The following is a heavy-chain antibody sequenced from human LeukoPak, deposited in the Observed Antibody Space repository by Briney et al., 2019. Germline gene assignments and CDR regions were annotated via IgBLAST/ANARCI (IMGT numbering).Heavy chain of an antibody. CDR1: GFTFSDYY. J-gene: IGHJ4*02. Sequence: GSLRLSCAASGFTFSDYYMSWIRQAPGKGLEWVSYISSSGSTIYYADSVKGRLTISRDNAKNSLYLQMNSLRAEDTAVYYCARDLVGSVSYDYWGQGTLVTVSS. CDR3: ARDLVGSVSYDY. V-gene: IGHV3-11*04. D-gene: IGHD2-15*01. CDR2: ISSSGSTI.